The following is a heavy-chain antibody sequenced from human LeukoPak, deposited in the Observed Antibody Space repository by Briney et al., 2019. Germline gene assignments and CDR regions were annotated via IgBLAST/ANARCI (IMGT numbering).Heavy chain of an antibody. CDR3: AKDIVLMVYASY. CDR1: GFTFSSYA. D-gene: IGHD2-8*01. CDR2: ISGSGGST. Sequence: GGSLRLSCAASGFTFSSYAMSWVRQAPGKGVEWVSAISGSGGSTYYADSVKGRFTISRDNSKNTLYLQMNSLRAEDTAVYYCAKDIVLMVYASYWGQGTLVTVSS. V-gene: IGHV3-23*01. J-gene: IGHJ4*02.